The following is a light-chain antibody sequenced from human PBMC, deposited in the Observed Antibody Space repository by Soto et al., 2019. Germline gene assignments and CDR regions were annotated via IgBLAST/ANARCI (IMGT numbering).Light chain of an antibody. CDR2: AAS. J-gene: IGKJ4*01. V-gene: IGKV1-17*03. CDR3: LQHHSYPLT. CDR1: QGISNN. Sequence: DIPMTQSPSAMSASVGDRVTITCRASQGISNNLAWFQQKPGKVPQRLIYAASSLQSGVPSRFSGSESGTEFTLTISGLQPEDLATYYCLQHHSYPLTFGGGTRVEIK.